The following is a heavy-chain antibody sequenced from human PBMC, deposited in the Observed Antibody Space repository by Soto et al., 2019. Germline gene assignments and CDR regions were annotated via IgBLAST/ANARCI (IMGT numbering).Heavy chain of an antibody. CDR2: IYYSGSA. CDR3: ARDRESYWAGDFGS. CDR1: CGSISNYY. Sequence: SETLSLTCTVSCGSISNYYWSWIRQPPWKGLEWIGYIYYSGSANYNPSLKSRVTISVDTSKNQFSLKLSSVTAADTAVYYCARDRESYWAGDFGSWGQGTLVTVSS. V-gene: IGHV4-59*01. J-gene: IGHJ4*02. D-gene: IGHD1-26*01.